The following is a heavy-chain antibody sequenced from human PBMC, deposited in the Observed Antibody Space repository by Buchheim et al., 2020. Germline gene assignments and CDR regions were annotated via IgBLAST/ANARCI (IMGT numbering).Heavy chain of an antibody. V-gene: IGHV3-30*04. D-gene: IGHD2-2*01. CDR1: GFTFSSNA. CDR3: AREYCSSTSCWFDP. J-gene: IGHJ5*02. CDR2: ISYDGSNK. Sequence: QVQLVESGGGVVQPGRSLRLSCAATGFTFSSNAMHWVRQAPGKGLEWVAVISYDGSNKYYADSVKGRFTISRDNSKNTLYLQMNSLRAEDTAVYYCAREYCSSTSCWFDPWGQGTL.